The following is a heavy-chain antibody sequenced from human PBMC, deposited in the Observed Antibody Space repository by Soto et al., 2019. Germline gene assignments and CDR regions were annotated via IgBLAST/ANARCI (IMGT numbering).Heavy chain of an antibody. J-gene: IGHJ3*02. V-gene: IGHV4-59*01. Sequence: SETLSLTCTVSGGSISSYYWSWIRQPPGKGLEWIGYIYYSGSTNYNPSLKSRVTISVDTSKNQFSLKLSSVTAADTAVYYCARAGNGCSSTSCHSQGSDAFDIWGQGTMV. D-gene: IGHD2-2*01. CDR1: GGSISSYY. CDR2: IYYSGST. CDR3: ARAGNGCSSTSCHSQGSDAFDI.